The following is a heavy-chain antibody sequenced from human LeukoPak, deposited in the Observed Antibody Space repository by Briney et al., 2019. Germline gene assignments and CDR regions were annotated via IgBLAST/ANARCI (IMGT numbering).Heavy chain of an antibody. CDR3: AREGGTVYYFDY. CDR2: INSDGSST. Sequence: PGGSLRLSCAASGFTFSSYWMHWVRQAPGKGLVWVSRINSDGSSTSYADSVKGRFTISRDNAKNTLYLQMNSLIAEDTAVYYCAREGGTVYYFDYWGQGTLVSVSS. CDR1: GFTFSSYW. D-gene: IGHD1/OR15-1a*01. V-gene: IGHV3-74*01. J-gene: IGHJ4*02.